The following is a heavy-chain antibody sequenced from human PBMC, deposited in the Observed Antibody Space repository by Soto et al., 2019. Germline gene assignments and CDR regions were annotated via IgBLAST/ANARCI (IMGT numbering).Heavy chain of an antibody. CDR1: GYTFTDYY. V-gene: IGHV1-2*02. J-gene: IGHJ4*02. CDR3: ARDSAAAAGLSFDA. D-gene: IGHD6-13*01. CDR2: INDNSGAT. Sequence: GASVKVSCKASGYTFTDYYMHWVRRAPGQGLEWMGWINDNSGATRYSQRFQGRVTLTRDTSISTAYMELSGLRSDDTAVYYCARDSAAAAGLSFDAWGQGSVVTVSS.